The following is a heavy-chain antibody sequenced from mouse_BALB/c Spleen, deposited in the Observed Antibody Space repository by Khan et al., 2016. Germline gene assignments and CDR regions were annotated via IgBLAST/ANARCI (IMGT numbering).Heavy chain of an antibody. Sequence: EVKLLESGGGLVQPGGSLKVSCAASGFDFSRYWMSWVRQAPGKGLEWIGEINPDSGTINYTPSLKVKSIISRDNAKNTLYLQMSKVRSEDTALYYCARAGYYGYLVNWGQGTLVTVSA. V-gene: IGHV4-1*02. J-gene: IGHJ3*01. CDR1: GFDFSRYW. CDR3: ARAGYYGYLVN. D-gene: IGHD1-1*01. CDR2: INPDSGTI.